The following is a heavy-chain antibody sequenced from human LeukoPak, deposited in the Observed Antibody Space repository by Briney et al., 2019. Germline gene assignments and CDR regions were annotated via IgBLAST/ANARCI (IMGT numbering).Heavy chain of an antibody. CDR3: ARRYYDTLTGYYPYNWFDP. CDR2: IYYSGST. D-gene: IGHD3-9*01. CDR1: GGSISSSSYY. V-gene: IGHV4-39*01. J-gene: IGHJ5*02. Sequence: SETLSLTCTVSGGSISSSSYYWGWIRQPPGKGLEWIGSIYYSGSTYYNPSLKSRVTISVDTSKNQFSLKLSSVTAADTAVYYCARRYYDTLTGYYPYNWFDPWGQGTLVTVSS.